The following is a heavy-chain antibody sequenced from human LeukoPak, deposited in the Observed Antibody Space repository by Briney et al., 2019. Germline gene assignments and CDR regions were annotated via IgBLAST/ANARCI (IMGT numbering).Heavy chain of an antibody. V-gene: IGHV3-53*01. CDR3: AKSGTSDWDWFDP. J-gene: IGHJ5*02. CDR2: IYSGGST. CDR1: GFTVSSNY. Sequence: GGSLRLSCAASGFTVSSNYMTWVRQAPGKGLAWVSVIYSGGSTYYADSVRGRFTISRDNSKNRLHLQMNSLRAEDTAVYYCAKSGTSDWDWFDPWGQGTLVTVSS. D-gene: IGHD2-21*01.